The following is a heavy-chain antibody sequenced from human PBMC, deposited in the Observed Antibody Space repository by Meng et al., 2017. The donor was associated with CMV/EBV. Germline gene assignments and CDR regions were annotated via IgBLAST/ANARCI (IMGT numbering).Heavy chain of an antibody. CDR3: ARVGRTSCYDY. V-gene: IGHV4-30-4*08. Sequence: AQLQELGPRVANPYQTLSLTCPVFGGSISNGDYYWSWIRQPPGKGLEWIGYIYYSGSTYYNPFLKSRVTISVDTSKNQFTLKPNYVTAADTAVYYCARVGRTSCYDYWGQGTLVTVSS. J-gene: IGHJ4*02. CDR1: GGSISNGDYY. CDR2: IYYSGST. D-gene: IGHD2-2*01.